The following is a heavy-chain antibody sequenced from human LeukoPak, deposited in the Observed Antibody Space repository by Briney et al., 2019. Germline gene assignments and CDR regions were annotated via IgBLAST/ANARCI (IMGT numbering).Heavy chain of an antibody. CDR2: VYFDGDT. CDR3: ARHRKSARNYLYYYMDV. D-gene: IGHD6-6*01. V-gene: IGHV4-39*01. Sequence: SETLSLTCTVSGDSIHSVYYFWGWIRQPPGKGLEWIGSVYFDGDTSYSPSLKSRVIISVDTSKNQFFLNLTSVTAADTALYYCARHRKSARNYLYYYMDVWGKGTTVTVSS. J-gene: IGHJ6*03. CDR1: GDSIHSVYYF.